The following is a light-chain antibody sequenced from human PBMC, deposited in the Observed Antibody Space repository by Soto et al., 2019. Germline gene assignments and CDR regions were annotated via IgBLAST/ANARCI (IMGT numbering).Light chain of an antibody. CDR1: SNDVGGYNY. CDR2: EVS. J-gene: IGLJ1*01. Sequence: QSALTHPASLSGSPGQSITISCTGTSNDVGGYNYVSWYQQQPGKAPKLIIYEVSDRPSGVSNRFSGSKSGNTASLTISGLHVEDEADYYCSSHSSTSPYVFGTGTKVTVL. V-gene: IGLV2-14*01. CDR3: SSHSSTSPYV.